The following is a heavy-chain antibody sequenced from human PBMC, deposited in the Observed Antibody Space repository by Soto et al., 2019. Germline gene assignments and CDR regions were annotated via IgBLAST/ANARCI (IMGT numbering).Heavy chain of an antibody. Sequence: QLVESGGGLVQPGGSLRLSCAASGFTFSNYWMTWVRQAPGKGLEWVANIKRDGSGGAYLDYVRGRFTVSRANARNSLCLQMNSLRAEYTALDYCARDVDPGSSGWYFDALDVWGQGTMVTVSS. D-gene: IGHD6-13*01. CDR2: IKRDGSGG. V-gene: IGHV3-7*01. CDR3: ARDVDPGSSGWYFDALDV. CDR1: GFTFSNYW. J-gene: IGHJ3*01.